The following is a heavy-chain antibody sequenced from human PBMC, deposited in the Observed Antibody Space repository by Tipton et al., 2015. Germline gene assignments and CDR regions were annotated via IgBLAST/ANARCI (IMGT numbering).Heavy chain of an antibody. V-gene: IGHV4-39*01. CDR3: ARHKDSGTYPLDY. D-gene: IGHD3-10*01. CDR2: LYFSGGT. CDR1: GGSISSSSYY. J-gene: IGHJ4*02. Sequence: TLSLTCTVSGGSISSSSYYWAWIRQPPGKGLEWIGSLYFSGGTYYNPSLKSRVTISIDRFKNQISLKLASATAADTAIYYCARHKDSGTYPLDYWGQGTLVTVSS.